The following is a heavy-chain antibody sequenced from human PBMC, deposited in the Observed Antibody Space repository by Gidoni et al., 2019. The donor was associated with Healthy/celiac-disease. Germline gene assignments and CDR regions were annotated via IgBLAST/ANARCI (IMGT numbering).Heavy chain of an antibody. CDR3: AKDVTIFGLVIGH. J-gene: IGHJ4*02. D-gene: IGHD3-3*01. V-gene: IGHV3-30*18. CDR2: ISYDGSNK. CDR1: GFTFSSYG. Sequence: QVQLVESGGGVVQPGRSLRLSCAASGFTFSSYGMHWVRQAPGKGLEWVAVISYDGSNKYYADSGKGRINISRDNSKKTLYLQMNSLRAEDTAVYYCAKDVTIFGLVIGHWGQGTLVTVSS.